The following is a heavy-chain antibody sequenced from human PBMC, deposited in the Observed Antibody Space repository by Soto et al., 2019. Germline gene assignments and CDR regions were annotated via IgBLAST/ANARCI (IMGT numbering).Heavy chain of an antibody. V-gene: IGHV1-69*02. D-gene: IGHD2-21*02. CDR1: GGTFSSYT. CDR3: ARGVVVTAPPSYYYYGMDV. Sequence: QVQLVQSGAEVKKPGSSVKVSCKASGGTFSSYTISWVRQAPGQGLEWMGRIIPILGIANYAQKFQGRVTSTADKSTSTAYMELSSLRSEDTAVYYCARGVVVTAPPSYYYYGMDVWGQGTTVTVSS. CDR2: IIPILGIA. J-gene: IGHJ6*02.